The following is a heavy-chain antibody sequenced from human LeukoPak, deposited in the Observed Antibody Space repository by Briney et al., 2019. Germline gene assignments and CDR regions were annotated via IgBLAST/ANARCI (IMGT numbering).Heavy chain of an antibody. D-gene: IGHD2-2*01. CDR2: IHPVSGGT. Sequence: ASVKLSYSTSGHNLIDYYIQCVPHAPGQALVGGRGIHPVSGGTHYAETFQLRVTITRDTSISTVYMEMRGLKSDDTALYYCARAAGPYTTSRFHYWGQGTLVNVSS. V-gene: IGHV1-2*02. CDR1: GHNLIDYY. J-gene: IGHJ4*02. CDR3: ARAAGPYTTSRFHY.